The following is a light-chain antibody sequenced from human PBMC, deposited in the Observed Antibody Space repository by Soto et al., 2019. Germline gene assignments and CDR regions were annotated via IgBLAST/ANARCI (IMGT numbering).Light chain of an antibody. CDR3: CSYAGSSTLV. Sequence: QSVLTQPASVSVSPGQSITISCTGTSSDVGNYNLVSWYQQHPGKAPKFMIYEVTKRPSGVSDRFSGSKSGNTASLTISGLQTEDEADYYCCSYAGSSTLVFGGGTKLTVL. J-gene: IGLJ2*01. CDR2: EVT. V-gene: IGLV2-23*02. CDR1: SSDVGNYNL.